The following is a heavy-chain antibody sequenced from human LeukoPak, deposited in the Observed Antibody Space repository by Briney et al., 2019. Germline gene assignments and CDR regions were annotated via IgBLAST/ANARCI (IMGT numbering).Heavy chain of an antibody. Sequence: SETLSLTCAVYGGSFSGYYWSWIRQAPGKGLEWIGEINHSGSTNYNPSLKSRVTISVDTSKSQFSLKLSSVTAADTAVYYCARPHWEIRGLDPWGQGTVVTVSS. D-gene: IGHD3-10*01. CDR3: ARPHWEIRGLDP. CDR1: GGSFSGYY. CDR2: INHSGST. V-gene: IGHV4-34*01. J-gene: IGHJ5*02.